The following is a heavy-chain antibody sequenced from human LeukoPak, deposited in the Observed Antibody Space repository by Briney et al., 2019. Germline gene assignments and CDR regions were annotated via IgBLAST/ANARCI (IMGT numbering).Heavy chain of an antibody. CDR1: GGPISSYS. V-gene: IGHV4-59*01. J-gene: IGHJ4*02. Sequence: PSETLSPTFTVSGGPISSYSWSWIRQPPGKGLGWVGYIYYSGSTNYNPSLKNRPTLPVHTPKHHFSLKLSSEPAAHPAVYYCARSSGSYYFDYWGQGTLVTVSS. CDR3: ARSSGSYYFDY. CDR2: IYYSGST. D-gene: IGHD3-22*01.